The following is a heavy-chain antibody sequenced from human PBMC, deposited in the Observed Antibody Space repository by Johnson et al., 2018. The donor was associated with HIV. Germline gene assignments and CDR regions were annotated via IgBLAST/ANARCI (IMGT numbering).Heavy chain of an antibody. CDR1: GFTFSRYG. J-gene: IGHJ3*02. V-gene: IGHV3-7*02. CDR3: ARYTSGWYIGADAFDI. Sequence: EVQLVESGGGLVQSGGSLRLSCAAFGFTFSRYGMSWVRQAPGKGLEWVANITEDGRAAYYVDSVKGRFTISRDNAKNSLYVQMNSLRAEDTGVYYCARYTSGWYIGADAFDIWGQGTMVTVSS. CDR2: ITEDGRAA. D-gene: IGHD6-19*01.